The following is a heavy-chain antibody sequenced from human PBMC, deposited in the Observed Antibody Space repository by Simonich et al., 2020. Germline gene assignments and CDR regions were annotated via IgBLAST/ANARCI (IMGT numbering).Heavy chain of an antibody. V-gene: IGHV1-18*01. CDR2: MTANKGNT. CDR3: ARASRGTWWYYYFDY. CDR1: GYTFTSYG. D-gene: IGHD2-15*01. Sequence: QVQLVQSGAEVKKPGASVKVSCKASGYTFTSYGISWVRQAPGQGLEWMGWMTANKGNTNYAHKLQGRVTMTTDTSTGTAYMELRSLRSDDTAVYYCARASRGTWWYYYFDYWGQGTLVTVSS. J-gene: IGHJ4*02.